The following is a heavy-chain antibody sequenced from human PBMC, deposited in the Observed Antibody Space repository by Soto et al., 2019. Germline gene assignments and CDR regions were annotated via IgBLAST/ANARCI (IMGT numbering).Heavy chain of an antibody. V-gene: IGHV3-33*01. CDR3: AIDRLYGSGSYNLPPDC. CDR2: IWYDGSDK. Sequence: ESGGGVVQPGRSLRLSCAASGFHFNNYGMHWVRQAPGKGLEWVAVIWYDGSDKYYADAVKGRFTISRDNSKNTLYLQMNSLSVEDTAVYYCAIDRLYGSGSYNLPPDCWGQGTLVTVSS. CDR1: GFHFNNYG. D-gene: IGHD3-10*01. J-gene: IGHJ4*02.